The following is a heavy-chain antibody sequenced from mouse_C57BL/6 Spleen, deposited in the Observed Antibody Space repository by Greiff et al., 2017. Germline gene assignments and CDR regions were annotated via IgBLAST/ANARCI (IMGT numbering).Heavy chain of an antibody. CDR1: GYTFTSYW. D-gene: IGHD4-1*01. CDR2: IDPSDSET. J-gene: IGHJ2*01. CDR3: ARINWDVDY. V-gene: IGHV1-52*01. Sequence: QVQLKQPGAELVRPGSSVKLSCKASGYTFTSYWMHWVKQRPIQGLEWIGNIDPSDSETHYNQKFKDKATLTVDKSSSTAYMQLSSLTSEDSAVYDCARINWDVDYWGQGTTLTVSS.